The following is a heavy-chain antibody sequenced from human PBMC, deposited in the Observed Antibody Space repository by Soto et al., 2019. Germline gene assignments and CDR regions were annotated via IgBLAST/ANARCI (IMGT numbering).Heavy chain of an antibody. CDR1: GFSFRGFE. CDR2: ITASGSVI. CDR3: ARAMIVVEYGLDV. J-gene: IGHJ6*02. V-gene: IGHV3-48*03. Sequence: ESGGGLVQTGGSLRLSCAAAGFSFRGFEMAWVRQAPGKGLEWLSYITASGSVIYYAESVKGRFTISRDNAKNSLFLQMNSLRPDDTATYYCARAMIVVEYGLDVWGQGTTVIVSS. D-gene: IGHD3-22*01.